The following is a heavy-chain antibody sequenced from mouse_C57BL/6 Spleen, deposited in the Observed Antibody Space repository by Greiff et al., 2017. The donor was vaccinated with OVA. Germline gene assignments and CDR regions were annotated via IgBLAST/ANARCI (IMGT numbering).Heavy chain of an antibody. CDR1: GYTFTSYW. CDR2: IYPSDSET. CDR3: ARRLDYGSPFAY. D-gene: IGHD1-1*01. Sequence: QVQLQQPGAELVRPGSSVKLSCKASGYTFTSYWMDWVKQRPGQGLEWIGNIYPSDSETHYNQKFKDKATLTVDKSSSTAYMQLSSLTSEDSAVYYCARRLDYGSPFAYWGQGTLVTVSA. V-gene: IGHV1-61*01. J-gene: IGHJ3*01.